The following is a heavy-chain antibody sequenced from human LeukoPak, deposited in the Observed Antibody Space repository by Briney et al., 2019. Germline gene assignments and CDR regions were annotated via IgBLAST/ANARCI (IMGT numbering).Heavy chain of an antibody. D-gene: IGHD5-12*01. J-gene: IGHJ4*02. CDR2: ISWNSGSI. CDR1: GFTFDDYA. V-gene: IGHV3-9*01. CDR3: AKSPGATITPAPFDY. Sequence: GGSLRLSCAASGFTFDDYAMHWVRQAPGKGLEWASGISWNSGSIGYADSVKGRFTISRDNANNSLYLQMNSLRAEDTALYYCAKSPGATITPAPFDYWGQGTLVTVSS.